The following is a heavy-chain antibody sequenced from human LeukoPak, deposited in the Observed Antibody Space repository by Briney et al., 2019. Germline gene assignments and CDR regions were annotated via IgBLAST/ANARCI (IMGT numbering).Heavy chain of an antibody. CDR3: ARLDTSGSTYFQY. Sequence: GEALRISCKGSGHSFSNYWIAWVRQMPGKGLEWMGIIYPVDSDTRYSPSLQGQVTISADKSISTAYLQWSSLKASDTAMYFCARLDTSGSTYFQYWGQGTLVTVSS. D-gene: IGHD6-19*01. V-gene: IGHV5-51*01. J-gene: IGHJ1*01. CDR1: GHSFSNYW. CDR2: IYPVDSDT.